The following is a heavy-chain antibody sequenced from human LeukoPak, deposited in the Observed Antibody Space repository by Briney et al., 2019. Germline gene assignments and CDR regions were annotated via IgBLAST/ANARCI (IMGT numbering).Heavy chain of an antibody. V-gene: IGHV4-61*02. CDR3: ARASRYCTGSSCYHWLDP. D-gene: IGHD2-15*01. CDR2: IYTSGST. J-gene: IGHJ5*02. Sequence: PSETLSLTCTVSGGSISSGSFYWNWIRQPAGKGLVWIGRIYTSGSTNYNPSLKSRGTISVDTSKNQFSLKLSSVTAADTAVYYCARASRYCTGSSCYHWLDPWGQGTLVTVSS. CDR1: GGSISSGSFY.